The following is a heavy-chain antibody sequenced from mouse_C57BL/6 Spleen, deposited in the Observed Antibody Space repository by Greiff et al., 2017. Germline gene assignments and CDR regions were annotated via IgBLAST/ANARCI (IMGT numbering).Heavy chain of an antibody. Sequence: QVQLQQPGAELVKPGASVKMSCKASGYTFTSYWITWVKQRPGQGLEWIGDIYPGSGSTNYNEKFKSKATLTVDTSSSTAYMQLSSLTSEYSAVYYCARSRGSSSSWFAYWGQGTLVTVSA. V-gene: IGHV1-55*01. CDR1: GYTFTSYW. CDR2: IYPGSGST. CDR3: ARSRGSSSSWFAY. D-gene: IGHD1-1*01. J-gene: IGHJ3*01.